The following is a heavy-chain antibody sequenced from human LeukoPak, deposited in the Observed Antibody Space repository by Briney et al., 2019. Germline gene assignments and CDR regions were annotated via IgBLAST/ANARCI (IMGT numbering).Heavy chain of an antibody. J-gene: IGHJ5*02. CDR1: GFTFSSYE. D-gene: IGHD4-17*01. Sequence: GGPLRLSCAASGFTFSSYEMNWVRQAPGKGLEWVSYISSSGSTIYYADSVKGRFTISRDNAKNSLYLQMNSLRAEDTAVYYCARQNYGDYVGSWFDPWGQGTLVTVSS. CDR3: ARQNYGDYVGSWFDP. V-gene: IGHV3-48*03. CDR2: ISSSGSTI.